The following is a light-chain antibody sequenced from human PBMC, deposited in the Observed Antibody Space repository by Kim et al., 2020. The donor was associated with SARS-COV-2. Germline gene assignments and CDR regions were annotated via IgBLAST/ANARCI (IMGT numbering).Light chain of an antibody. V-gene: IGLV1-44*01. CDR2: GDN. J-gene: IGLJ3*02. CDR1: SSNIRTNT. CDR3: ASWDDRLNGIV. Sequence: GRRVTISCSGSSSNIRTNTGNWYQHVPGTAPKLLLYGDNQRPAGVPDRFSGSKSGTSASLAITGLQSDDEADYYCASWDDRLNGIVFGGGTQLTVL.